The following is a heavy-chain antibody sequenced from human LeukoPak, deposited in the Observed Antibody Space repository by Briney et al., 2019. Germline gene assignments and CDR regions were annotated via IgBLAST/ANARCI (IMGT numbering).Heavy chain of an antibody. CDR2: LYYGENS. CDR1: GGSISIISSSTYY. Sequence: IPSETLSLTCTVSGGSISIISSSTYYWGWIRQAPGKGLECIGSLYYGENSHYNPSLKSRATLSVDTSNNQFSLKLTSVTAADAAVYFCARQLPTAAADTRGYFDYWGQGTVVTVSS. D-gene: IGHD6-25*01. CDR3: ARQLPTAAADTRGYFDY. V-gene: IGHV4-39*01. J-gene: IGHJ4*02.